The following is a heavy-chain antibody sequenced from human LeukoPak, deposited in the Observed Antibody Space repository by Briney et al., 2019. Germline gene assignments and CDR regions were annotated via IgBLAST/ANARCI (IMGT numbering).Heavy chain of an antibody. D-gene: IGHD2-8*01. V-gene: IGHV3-23*01. J-gene: IGHJ4*02. CDR3: AKDRSCTNDICHGDFDY. CDR1: GFTFSSYA. CDR2: ISGSGGST. Sequence: GGSLRLSCAASGFTFSSYAVSWVRQAPGKGVGWVSRISGSGGSTYSADSVKGRFTISRDNSKNTLYLQMNSLRAEDTALYYCAKDRSCTNDICHGDFDYWGQGTLVTVSS.